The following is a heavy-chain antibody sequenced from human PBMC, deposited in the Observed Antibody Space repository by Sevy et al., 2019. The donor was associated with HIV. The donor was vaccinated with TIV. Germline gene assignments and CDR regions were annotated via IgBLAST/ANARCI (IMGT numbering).Heavy chain of an antibody. D-gene: IGHD4-4*01. Sequence: SETLSLTCVVSGDSINSNWWSWVRQPPGKGLEWIGEINPSGITNYNPSLKSRLTISVDKSRNQFSLELSSVTAADTAVYYCARGHSYSWNFWGQGTLVTVSS. CDR3: ARGHSYSWNF. V-gene: IGHV4-4*02. J-gene: IGHJ4*02. CDR1: GDSINSNW. CDR2: INPSGIT.